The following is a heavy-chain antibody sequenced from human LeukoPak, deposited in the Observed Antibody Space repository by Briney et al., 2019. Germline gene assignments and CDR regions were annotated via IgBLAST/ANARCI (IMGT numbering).Heavy chain of an antibody. CDR3: ARDRPYSSSWYAGGAFDI. CDR1: GGSISSGDYY. Sequence: SETLSLTCTVSGGSISSGDYYWSWIRQPPGKGLEWIGYIYYSGSTYYNPSLKSRVTISVDTSKNQFSLKLSSVTAADTAVYYCARDRPYSSSWYAGGAFDIWGQGTMVTVSS. CDR2: IYYSGST. J-gene: IGHJ3*02. D-gene: IGHD6-13*01. V-gene: IGHV4-30-4*01.